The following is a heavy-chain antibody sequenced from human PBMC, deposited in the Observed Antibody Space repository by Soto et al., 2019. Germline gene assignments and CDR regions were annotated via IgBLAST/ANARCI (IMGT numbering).Heavy chain of an antibody. J-gene: IGHJ6*02. V-gene: IGHV5-51*01. CDR3: ARHNDGAYVGYYYGLGV. Sequence: PGESLKISCRGSGYRFSNHWIAWVRQMPGKGLEWMGIINPGDSDARYSPSFYGQVTISVDMSANTAYLLWSNLKASDTAVYFCARHNDGAYVGYYYGLGVWGQGTSVTVSS. CDR1: GYRFSNHW. CDR2: INPGDSDA. D-gene: IGHD4-17*01.